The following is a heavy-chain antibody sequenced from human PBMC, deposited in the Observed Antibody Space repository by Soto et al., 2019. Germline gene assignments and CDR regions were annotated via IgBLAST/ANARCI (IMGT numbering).Heavy chain of an antibody. J-gene: IGHJ4*02. V-gene: IGHV1-18*01. CDR3: ARDPRNYDFWGGHSSPPGY. CDR1: GYTFTSYG. Sequence: ASVKVSCKASGYTFTSYGISWVRQAPGQGLEWMGWISAYNGNTNYAQKLQGRVTMTTDTSTSTAYMELRSLRSDDTAVYYCARDPRNYDFWGGHSSPPGYWGQGTLVTVSS. CDR2: ISAYNGNT. D-gene: IGHD3-3*01.